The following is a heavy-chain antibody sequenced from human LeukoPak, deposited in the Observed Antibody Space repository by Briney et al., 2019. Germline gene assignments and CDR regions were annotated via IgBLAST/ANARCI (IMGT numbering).Heavy chain of an antibody. CDR2: INHSGST. CDR3: ARGLRWFDP. V-gene: IGHV4-34*01. CDR1: GGSFSGYY. J-gene: IGHJ5*02. Sequence: SETLSLTCAVYGGSFSGYYWSWIRQPPGRGLEWIGEINHSGSTNYNPSLKSRVTISVDTSKNQFSLKLSSVTAADTAVYYCARGLRWFDPWGQGTLVTVSS.